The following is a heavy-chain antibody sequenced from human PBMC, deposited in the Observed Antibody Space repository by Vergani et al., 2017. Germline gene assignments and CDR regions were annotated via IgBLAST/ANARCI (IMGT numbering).Heavy chain of an antibody. CDR2: IYYSGST. CDR1: GGSISSYY. J-gene: IGHJ6*02. Sequence: QVQLQESGPGLVKPSETLSLTCTVSGGSISSYYWSWIRQPPGKGLEWIGYIYYSGSTNYNPSLKSRVTISVDTSKNQFSLKPSSVTAADTAVYYCARGRKLLRYGMDVWGQGTTVTVSS. CDR3: ARGRKLLRYGMDV. D-gene: IGHD2-15*01. V-gene: IGHV4-59*01.